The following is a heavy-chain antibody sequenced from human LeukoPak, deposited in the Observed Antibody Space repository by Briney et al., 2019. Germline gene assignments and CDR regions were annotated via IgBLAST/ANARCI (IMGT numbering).Heavy chain of an antibody. CDR3: AGNGQAYGSGKGYFDY. CDR1: GFTFSSYA. Sequence: PGGSLRLSCAASGFTFSSYAMSWVRQAPGKGLEWVSAISGSGGSTYYADSVKGRFTISRDNSKNTLYLQMNSLRAEDTAVYYCAGNGQAYGSGKGYFDYWGQGTLVTVSS. CDR2: ISGSGGST. V-gene: IGHV3-23*01. J-gene: IGHJ4*02. D-gene: IGHD3-10*01.